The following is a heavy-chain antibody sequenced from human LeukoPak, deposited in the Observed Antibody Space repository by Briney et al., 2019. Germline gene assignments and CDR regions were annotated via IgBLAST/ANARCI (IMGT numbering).Heavy chain of an antibody. CDR1: GGSISSYY. CDR3: ANRQGPDSGSYDYFDP. J-gene: IGHJ5*02. D-gene: IGHD1-26*01. CDR2: IHSNGYT. V-gene: IGHV4-4*09. Sequence: SETLSLTCTVSGGSISSYYWSWIRQPPGQGLEWIAYIHSNGYTNYNPSLKSRVTISVDTSKNQFSLKVTSVTAADSAVYYCANRQGPDSGSYDYFDPWGQGTLVIVSS.